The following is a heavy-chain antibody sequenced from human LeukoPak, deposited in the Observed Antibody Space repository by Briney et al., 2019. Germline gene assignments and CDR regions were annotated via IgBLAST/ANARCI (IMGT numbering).Heavy chain of an antibody. CDR2: IYYSGST. CDR3: ARLLEPRD. D-gene: IGHD1-14*01. V-gene: IGHV4-39*01. CDR1: GGSISSSSYY. J-gene: IGHJ4*02. Sequence: PSETLSLTCTVSGGSISSSSYYWGWLRQPPGKGLEWIGSIYYSGSTYYNPSLKSRVTISVDTSKHQFSLKLSSGTAADTAVYYCARLLEPRDWGQGTLVTVSS.